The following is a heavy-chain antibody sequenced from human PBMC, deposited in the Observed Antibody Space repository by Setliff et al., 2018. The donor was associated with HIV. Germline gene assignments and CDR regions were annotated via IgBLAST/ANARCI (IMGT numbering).Heavy chain of an antibody. CDR2: IYTSGST. Sequence: PSETLSLTCTVSGGSISSGSYYWSWIRQPAGKGLEWIGHIYTSGSTNYNPSLKSRVTISVDTSKNQFSLEMNSVTAADTAVYFCAGGNHMHYYYKNWGQGIPVTVSS. J-gene: IGHJ4*02. V-gene: IGHV4-61*09. CDR1: GGSISSGSYY. D-gene: IGHD1-26*01. CDR3: AGGNHMHYYYKN.